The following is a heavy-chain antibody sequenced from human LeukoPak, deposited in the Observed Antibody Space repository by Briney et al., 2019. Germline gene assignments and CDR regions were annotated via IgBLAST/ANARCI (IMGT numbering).Heavy chain of an antibody. J-gene: IGHJ4*02. V-gene: IGHV1-46*01. CDR3: ARDSGSIAVAGTIDY. D-gene: IGHD6-19*01. CDR1: GYTFTSYY. Sequence: ASVKVSCKASGYTFTSYYMHWVRQAPGQGLEWMGIINPSGGSTSYAQKFQGRVTITADKSTSTAYMELSSLRSEDTAVYYCARDSGSIAVAGTIDYWGQGTLVTVSS. CDR2: INPSGGST.